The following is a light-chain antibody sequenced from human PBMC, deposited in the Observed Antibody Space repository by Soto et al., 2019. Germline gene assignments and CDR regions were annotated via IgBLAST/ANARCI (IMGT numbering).Light chain of an antibody. V-gene: IGKV1-12*01. Sequence: IQLTQSPSSVSASVGDRVTITCRASQGISNWLAWYQQRPGRAPKLLVYATSTLQTGVPPRFSGHGSGTNFTLTVSSLQPEDFATYYCQQGNSFPRTFGPGTKVDIK. CDR3: QQGNSFPRT. CDR2: ATS. J-gene: IGKJ3*01. CDR1: QGISNW.